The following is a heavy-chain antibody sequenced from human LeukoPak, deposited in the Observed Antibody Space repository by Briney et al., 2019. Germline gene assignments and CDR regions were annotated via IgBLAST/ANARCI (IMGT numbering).Heavy chain of an antibody. CDR2: INPNSGGT. D-gene: IGHD3-22*01. CDR1: GYTFTGYY. J-gene: IGHJ4*02. Sequence: ASVKVSCKASGYTFTGYYMHWVRQAPGQGLEWMGWINPNSGGTNYAQKFQGRVTMTRDTSISTAYMELSRLRSDDTAVYYCAREAYDSSGAHLDYWGQGTLVTVSS. CDR3: AREAYDSSGAHLDY. V-gene: IGHV1-2*02.